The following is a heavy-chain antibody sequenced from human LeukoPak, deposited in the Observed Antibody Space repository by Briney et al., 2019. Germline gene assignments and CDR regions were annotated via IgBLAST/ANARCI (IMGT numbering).Heavy chain of an antibody. V-gene: IGHV3-7*03. CDR3: ARDWNYYENSGFYFEH. D-gene: IGHD3-22*01. Sequence: GGSLRLSCAASGFTFSNYWMSWVRRAPGKGLEWVTIIKYDGSQKYYADSVKGRFTISRDNAKNSLSLQMNSLRVEDTAVYYCARDWNYYENSGFYFEHWGQGTLVTVSS. CDR1: GFTFSNYW. J-gene: IGHJ4*02. CDR2: IKYDGSQK.